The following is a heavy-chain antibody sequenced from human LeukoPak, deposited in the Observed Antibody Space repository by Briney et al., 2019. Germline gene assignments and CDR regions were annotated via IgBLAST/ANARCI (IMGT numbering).Heavy chain of an antibody. V-gene: IGHV4-39*02. CDR1: GGSIRSGSHY. Sequence: SETLSLTCTVSGGSIRSGSHYWVWIRQPPGRGLEWIGSIYYSGSTYYNSSLENRVTISIDTSKNHFSLRLRSLSAADTSVYYCAKRDDSGGNLVDLWGQGTLVTVSS. J-gene: IGHJ4*02. D-gene: IGHD3-22*01. CDR3: AKRDDSGGNLVDL. CDR2: IYYSGST.